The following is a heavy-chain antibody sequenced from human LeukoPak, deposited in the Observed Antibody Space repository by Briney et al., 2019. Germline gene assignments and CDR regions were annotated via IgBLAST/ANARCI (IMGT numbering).Heavy chain of an antibody. V-gene: IGHV3-21*01. CDR2: ISSSSSYI. CDR3: ARSADSSGPYWYFDL. D-gene: IGHD3-22*01. Sequence: GGFLRLSCAASGFTFSSYSMNWVRQAPGKGLEWVSSISSSSSYIYYADSVKGRFTISRDNAKNSLYLQMNSLRAEDTAVYYCARSADSSGPYWYFDLWGRGTLVTVSS. J-gene: IGHJ2*01. CDR1: GFTFSSYS.